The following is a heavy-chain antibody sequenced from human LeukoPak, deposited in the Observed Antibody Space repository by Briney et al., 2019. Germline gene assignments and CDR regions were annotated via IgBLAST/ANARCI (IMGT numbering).Heavy chain of an antibody. Sequence: GGSLRLSCAASGFTFSNYWMIWVRQAPGKGLEWVANINQDGSEKYYVDSVKGRFTMSRDNAKNSLFLQMNSLRAEDTAVYYCARGATVTRDFDYWGQGTLVTVSS. J-gene: IGHJ4*02. CDR1: GFTFSNYW. CDR2: INQDGSEK. V-gene: IGHV3-7*05. CDR3: ARGATVTRDFDY. D-gene: IGHD4-17*01.